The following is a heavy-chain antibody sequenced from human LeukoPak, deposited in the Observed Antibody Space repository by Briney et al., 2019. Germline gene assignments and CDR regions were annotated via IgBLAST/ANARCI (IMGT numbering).Heavy chain of an antibody. V-gene: IGHV1-2*02. D-gene: IGHD3-10*01. CDR2: INPNSGGT. CDR3: ARSMVRGVITSYYYYYGMVV. CDR1: GYTFTGYY. Sequence: ASVKVSCKASGYTFTGYYMHWVRQAPGQGLEWMGWINPNSGGTNYAQKFHGRVTMTRDTSISTAYMELSRLRSDDTAVYYCARSMVRGVITSYYYYYGMVVWGQGTTVTVSS. J-gene: IGHJ6*02.